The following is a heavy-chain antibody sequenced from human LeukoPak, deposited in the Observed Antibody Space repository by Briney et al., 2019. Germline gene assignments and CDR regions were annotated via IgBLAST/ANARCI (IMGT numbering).Heavy chain of an antibody. J-gene: IGHJ5*02. CDR3: ARGPRGYSGPTWFDP. D-gene: IGHD5-12*01. CDR1: GGSISSSSYY. Sequence: PSETLSLTCTVSGGSISSSSYYWGWIRQPRGKGLEWIGSIYYSGSTYYNPSLKSRVTISVDTSKNQFSLKLSSVTAADTAVYYCARGPRGYSGPTWFDPWGQGTLLTVSS. V-gene: IGHV4-39*01. CDR2: IYYSGST.